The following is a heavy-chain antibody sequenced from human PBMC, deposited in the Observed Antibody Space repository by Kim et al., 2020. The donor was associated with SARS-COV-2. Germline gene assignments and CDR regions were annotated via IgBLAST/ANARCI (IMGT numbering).Heavy chain of an antibody. Sequence: SETLSLTCAVFGGSLRASDWHWIRQPPGKGLECIGEINHSGSTNYNPSLKSRVTISIDTSKNQFSLKLSSVTAADTAVFYCGRGGLDVWGQGTMVTVSS. J-gene: IGHJ3*01. CDR3: GRGGLDV. V-gene: IGHV4-34*01. CDR1: GGSLRASD. CDR2: INHSGST.